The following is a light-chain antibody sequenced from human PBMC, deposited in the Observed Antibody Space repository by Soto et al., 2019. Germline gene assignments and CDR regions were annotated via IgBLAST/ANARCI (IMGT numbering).Light chain of an antibody. CDR3: QQYNNWPRT. Sequence: EIVMTQSPATLSVSPGERATLSCRASQSVSSNLAWYQQKPGQAPRLLIYGASTRATGIPARFSGSGSGTEFTLTISSLQSEDFAVYYCQQYNNWPRTFDQVTRLVIK. V-gene: IGKV3-15*01. CDR2: GAS. J-gene: IGKJ5*01. CDR1: QSVSSN.